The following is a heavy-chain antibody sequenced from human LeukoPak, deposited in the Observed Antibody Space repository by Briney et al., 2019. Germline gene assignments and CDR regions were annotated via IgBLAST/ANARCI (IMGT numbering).Heavy chain of an antibody. CDR2: ISGSGGST. CDR3: AKDLAAVPGNKYFAY. V-gene: IGHV3-23*01. Sequence: GGSLRLSCAASGFTFSTYDMTWVRQALGKGLEWVSSISGSGGSTYYADSVKGRFTTSRDNSKNTLYLQMNGLRAEDTAVYYCAKDLAAVPGNKYFAYWGQGTLVTVSS. D-gene: IGHD6-19*01. J-gene: IGHJ4*02. CDR1: GFTFSTYD.